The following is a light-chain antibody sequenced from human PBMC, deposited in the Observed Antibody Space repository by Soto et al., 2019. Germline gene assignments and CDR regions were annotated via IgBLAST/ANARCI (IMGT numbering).Light chain of an antibody. V-gene: IGKV3-20*01. CDR1: QTVSITY. CDR2: GAS. CDR3: QQYGSSPLIS. J-gene: IGKJ5*01. Sequence: GESAPLSCRASQTVSITYLTWYQQKPGQAPRLLIFGASKRATGIPDRFSGSGSGRDFTLTISGLEPEDFAVYYCQQYGSSPLISFGQGTLLEIK.